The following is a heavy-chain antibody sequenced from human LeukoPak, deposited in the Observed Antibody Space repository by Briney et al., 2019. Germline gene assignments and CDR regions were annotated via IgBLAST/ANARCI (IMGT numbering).Heavy chain of an antibody. CDR3: ARDDRRIGYSYGSIDY. Sequence: ASVKVFCKASGYTFTSYYMHWVRQAPGQGLEWMGIINPSGGSTSYAQKFQGRVTMTRDTSTSTVDMELSSLRSEDTAVYYCARDDRRIGYSYGSIDYWGQGTLVTVSS. D-gene: IGHD5-18*01. CDR1: GYTFTSYY. CDR2: INPSGGST. V-gene: IGHV1-46*01. J-gene: IGHJ4*02.